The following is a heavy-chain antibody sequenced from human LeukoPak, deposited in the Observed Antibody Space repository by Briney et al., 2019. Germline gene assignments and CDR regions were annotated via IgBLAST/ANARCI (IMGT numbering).Heavy chain of an antibody. J-gene: IGHJ4*02. CDR1: GFTFTNYA. Sequence: LTGTSLRLSCVASGFTFTNYAMSWVRQAPGKGLEWVSAITGSDGTSHYADSVKGRFTISRDNSKNTLYLQVNSLRAVDTAVYYCAKWGDYDILTGYYVPDYWGQGTLVTVSS. V-gene: IGHV3-23*01. CDR3: AKWGDYDILTGYYVPDY. D-gene: IGHD3-9*01. CDR2: ITGSDGTS.